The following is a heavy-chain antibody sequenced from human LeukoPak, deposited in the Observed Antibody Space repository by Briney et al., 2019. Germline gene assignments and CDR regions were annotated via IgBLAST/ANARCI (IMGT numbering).Heavy chain of an antibody. Sequence: SSETLSLTCTVSGGSISSSSYYWGWIRQPPGKGLEWIGSIYYSGSTYYNPSLKSRVTISVDTSKNQFSLKLSSVTAAGTAVYYCASGGIAARLLDYWGQGTLVTVSS. CDR2: IYYSGST. V-gene: IGHV4-39*07. J-gene: IGHJ4*02. CDR3: ASGGIAARLLDY. CDR1: GGSISSSSYY. D-gene: IGHD6-6*01.